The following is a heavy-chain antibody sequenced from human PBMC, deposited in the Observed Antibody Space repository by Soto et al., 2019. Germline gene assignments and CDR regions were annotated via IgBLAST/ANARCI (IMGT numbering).Heavy chain of an antibody. V-gene: IGHV4-34*01. J-gene: IGHJ3*02. CDR1: GGSFSGYY. Sequence: TSETLSLTCAVYGGSFSGYYWSWIRQPPGKGLEWIGEINHSGSTNYNPSLKSRVTISVDTSKNQFSLKLSSVTAADTAVYYCARGRIVVVVAATWADAFDIWGQGTMVTVSS. CDR2: INHSGST. D-gene: IGHD2-15*01. CDR3: ARGRIVVVVAATWADAFDI.